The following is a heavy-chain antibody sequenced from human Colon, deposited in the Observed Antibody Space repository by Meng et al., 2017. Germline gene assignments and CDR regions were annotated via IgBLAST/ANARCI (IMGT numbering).Heavy chain of an antibody. D-gene: IGHD5-12*01. CDR2: VHHRGIT. V-gene: IGHV4-38-2*01. Sequence: SETLSLTCAVSGDSISSGSYWGWIRQSPEKGLEGIGSVHHRGITFYNPSLKSRVTISLDTSKNRFSLTLTSVTAADTAVYYCASQWLIRRVDYWGQGTLVTVSS. CDR1: GDSISSGSY. J-gene: IGHJ4*02. CDR3: ASQWLIRRVDY.